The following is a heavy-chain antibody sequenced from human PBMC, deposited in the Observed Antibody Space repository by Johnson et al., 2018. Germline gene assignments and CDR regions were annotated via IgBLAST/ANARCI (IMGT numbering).Heavy chain of an antibody. J-gene: IGHJ1*01. CDR3: AHVRYYYDPQH. D-gene: IGHD3-22*01. Sequence: VQLVQSGGDLVQPGGSLRLSCAASGFTFSNYAMSWVRKAPGKGLEWVSGISSSGGSTYYADSVKGRFTISRDNYKNKLYLQMNTPRDEDTAVYYCAHVRYYYDPQHWGQGTLVTVSS. CDR2: ISSSGGST. CDR1: GFTFSNYA. V-gene: IGHV3-23*04.